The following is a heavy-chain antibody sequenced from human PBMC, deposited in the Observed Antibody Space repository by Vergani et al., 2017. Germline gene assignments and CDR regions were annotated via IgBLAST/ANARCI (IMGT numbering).Heavy chain of an antibody. CDR2: ISGSGGST. Sequence: EVQLVESGGGLVKPGGSLRLSCAASGFTFSSYAMSWVRQAPGKGLEWVSDISGSGGSTYYADSGKGRFTISRENSKNTLYLQMNSLRAEDTAVYYCAKAHAGYCSGGSCYSDWYFDLWGRGTLVTVSS. D-gene: IGHD2-15*01. CDR3: AKAHAGYCSGGSCYSDWYFDL. CDR1: GFTFSSYA. V-gene: IGHV3-23*04. J-gene: IGHJ2*01.